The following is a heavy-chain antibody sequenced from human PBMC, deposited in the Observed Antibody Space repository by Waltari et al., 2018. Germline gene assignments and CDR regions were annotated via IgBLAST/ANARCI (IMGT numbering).Heavy chain of an antibody. CDR1: GFTFSSYS. Sequence: EVQLVESGGGLVKPGGSPRLSCAASGFTFSSYSMNWVRQAPGKGLEWVSSISSSSSYIYYADSVKGRFTISRDNAKNSLYLQMNSLRAEDTAVYYCARDPQVGLTVTTTRRSWYFDLWGRGTLVTVSS. D-gene: IGHD4-17*01. CDR2: ISSSSSYI. J-gene: IGHJ2*01. CDR3: ARDPQVGLTVTTTRRSWYFDL. V-gene: IGHV3-21*01.